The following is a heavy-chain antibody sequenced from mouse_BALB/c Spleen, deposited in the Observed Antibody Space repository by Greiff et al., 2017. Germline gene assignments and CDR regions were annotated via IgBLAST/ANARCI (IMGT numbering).Heavy chain of an antibody. J-gene: IGHJ3*01. D-gene: IGHD1-1*01. CDR1: GFNIKDTY. V-gene: IGHV14-3*02. CDR2: IDPANGNT. Sequence: VQLQQSGAELVKPGASVKLSCTASGFNIKDTYMHWVKQRPEQGLEWIGRIDPANGNTKYDPKFQGKATITADTSSNTAYLQLSSLTSEDTAVYYCASPYGSSYWFAYWGQGTLVTVSA. CDR3: ASPYGSSYWFAY.